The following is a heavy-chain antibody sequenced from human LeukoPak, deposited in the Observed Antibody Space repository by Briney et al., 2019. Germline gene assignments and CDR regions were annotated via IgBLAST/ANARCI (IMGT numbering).Heavy chain of an antibody. D-gene: IGHD4-17*01. Sequence: PSETLSLTCTVSGYSISSGYYWGWIRQPPGKGLEWIGSIYHSGSTYYNPSLKSRVTISVDTSKNQFSLKLSSVTAADTAVYYCARLGLGDYWANFDYWGQGTLVTVSS. CDR2: IYHSGST. V-gene: IGHV4-38-2*02. CDR1: GYSISSGYY. CDR3: ARLGLGDYWANFDY. J-gene: IGHJ4*02.